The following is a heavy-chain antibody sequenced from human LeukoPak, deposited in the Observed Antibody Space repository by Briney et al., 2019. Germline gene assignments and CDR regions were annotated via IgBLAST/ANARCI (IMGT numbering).Heavy chain of an antibody. CDR2: ISWNSGTI. CDR3: AKDKIFGGELDD. CDR1: GFTFDDYA. V-gene: IGHV3-9*01. Sequence: PGESLRLSCAASGFTFDDYAMHWVRQAPGKGLEWVSGISWNSGTIGYADSVKGRFTISRDNAKNSLYLQMNSLRPEDTALYYCAKDKIFGGELDDWGQGTLVTVAS. J-gene: IGHJ4*02. D-gene: IGHD3-10*01.